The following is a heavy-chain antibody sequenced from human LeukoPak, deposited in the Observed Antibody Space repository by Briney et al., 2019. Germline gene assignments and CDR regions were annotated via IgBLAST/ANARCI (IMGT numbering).Heavy chain of an antibody. J-gene: IGHJ3*02. CDR2: IYHSGST. Sequence: PSQTLSLTCAVSGGSISSGGYSWSWIRQPPGKGLEWTGYIYHSGSTYYNPSLKSRVTISVDRSKNQFSLKLSSVTAADTAVYYCASTTDDYGDNMDAFDIWGQGTMVTVSS. CDR3: ASTTDDYGDNMDAFDI. CDR1: GGSISSGGYS. D-gene: IGHD4-17*01. V-gene: IGHV4-30-2*01.